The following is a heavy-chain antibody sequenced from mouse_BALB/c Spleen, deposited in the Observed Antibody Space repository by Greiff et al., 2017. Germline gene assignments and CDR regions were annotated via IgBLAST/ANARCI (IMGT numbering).Heavy chain of an antibody. J-gene: IGHJ4*01. CDR1: GYTFTDYN. Sequence: VKLMESGAELMKPGASVKISCKATGYTFTDYNMHWVKQSHGKSLEWIGNFHPYNDDTKYNEKFKGKAKLTVEKSSSTVYLELSRLTSDDSAVYYCARRGGGYGYNAMDYWGQGTSVTVSS. CDR3: ARRGGGYGYNAMDY. D-gene: IGHD2-2*01. CDR2: FHPYNDDT. V-gene: IGHV1-47*01.